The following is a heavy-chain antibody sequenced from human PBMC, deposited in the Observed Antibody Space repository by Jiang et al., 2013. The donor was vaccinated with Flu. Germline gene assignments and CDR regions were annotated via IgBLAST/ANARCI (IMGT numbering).Heavy chain of an antibody. J-gene: IGHJ3*02. CDR1: GLTLSSYE. CDR3: ARGGYCSGGSCYSFNAFDI. V-gene: IGHV3-48*03. CDR2: IRSSGSTI. D-gene: IGHD2-15*01. Sequence: VQLVESGGGLVQPGGSLRLSCVGSGLTLSSYEMNWVRQAPGKGLEWVSYIRSSGSTIYYADSVKGRFTISRDNAKNSLYLQMNSLRAEDTAVYYCARGGYCSGGSCYSFNAFDIWGQGTMVTVSS.